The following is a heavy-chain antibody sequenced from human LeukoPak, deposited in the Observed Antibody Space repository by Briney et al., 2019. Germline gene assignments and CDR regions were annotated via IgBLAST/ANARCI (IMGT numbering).Heavy chain of an antibody. D-gene: IGHD6-13*01. CDR1: GFTFSSYW. J-gene: IGHJ4*02. CDR2: INPDGSYT. V-gene: IGHV3-74*01. Sequence: GGSLKLSCAASGFTFSSYWIHWVRQAPAKGLEWVSRINPDGSYTSYADSVKGRFTISRDNAKNTLYLQMNSLRAEDTAVYYCAKDQYSSSWYYFDYWGQGTLVTVSS. CDR3: AKDQYSSSWYYFDY.